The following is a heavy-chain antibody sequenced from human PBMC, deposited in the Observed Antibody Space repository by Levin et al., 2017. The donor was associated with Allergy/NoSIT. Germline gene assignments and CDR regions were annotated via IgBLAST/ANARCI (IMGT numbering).Heavy chain of an antibody. V-gene: IGHV3-30*03. Sequence: GGSLRLSCAASGFTFTSHGLHWVRQAPGKGLEWVSAISYDGSNKYYADSVKGRYTISRDNSKNTLYLQMNSLRAEDTAVYYCARGYSSGWSYYYYGLDVWGQGTTVTVSS. CDR2: ISYDGSNK. J-gene: IGHJ6*02. CDR3: ARGYSSGWSYYYYGLDV. CDR1: GFTFTSHG. D-gene: IGHD6-19*01.